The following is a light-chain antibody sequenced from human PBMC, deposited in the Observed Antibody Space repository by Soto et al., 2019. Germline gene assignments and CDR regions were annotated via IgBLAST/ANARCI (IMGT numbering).Light chain of an antibody. CDR1: QRVSNS. J-gene: IGKJ5*01. V-gene: IGKV3-11*01. CDR2: DAS. CDR3: QLSQQRSDWPPIT. Sequence: DTLLTQSPATLSLSPGERVTLSCRATQRVSNSLAWYQQKSGQAPRLLIYDASFRATGIPARFSGSGSGTGFTLTISSLEPEDFAVYYCQLSQQRSDWPPITFGQGTRLDIK.